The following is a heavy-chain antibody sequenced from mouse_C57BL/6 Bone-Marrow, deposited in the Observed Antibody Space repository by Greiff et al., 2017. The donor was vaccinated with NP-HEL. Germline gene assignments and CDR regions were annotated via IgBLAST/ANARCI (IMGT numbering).Heavy chain of an antibody. Sequence: VKLQESGAELVRPGASVTLSCKASGYTFTDYEMHWVKQTPVHGLEWIGAIDPETGGTAYNQKFKGKAILTADKSSSTAYMELRSLTSEDSAVYYCTRVGWYFDVWGTGTTVTVSS. CDR2: IDPETGGT. V-gene: IGHV1-15*01. CDR1: GYTFTDYE. J-gene: IGHJ1*03. CDR3: TRVGWYFDV.